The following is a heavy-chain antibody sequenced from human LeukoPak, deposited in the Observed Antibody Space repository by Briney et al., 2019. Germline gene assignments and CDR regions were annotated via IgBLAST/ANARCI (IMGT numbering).Heavy chain of an antibody. CDR2: ISSSSSYI. V-gene: IGHV3-21*01. CDR1: GFTSSSYS. D-gene: IGHD6-19*01. Sequence: GGSLRLSCAASGFTSSSYSMNWVRQAPGKGLEWVSSISSSSSYIYYADSVKGRFTISRDNAKNSLYLQMNSLRAEDTAVYYCARDRIAVAAVDPWGQGTLVTVSS. CDR3: ARDRIAVAAVDP. J-gene: IGHJ5*02.